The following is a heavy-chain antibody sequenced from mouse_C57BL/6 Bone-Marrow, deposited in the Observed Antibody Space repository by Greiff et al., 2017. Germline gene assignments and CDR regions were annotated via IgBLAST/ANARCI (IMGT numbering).Heavy chain of an antibody. D-gene: IGHD1-1*01. CDR2: ISSGGSYT. Sequence: EVKVMESGGDLVKPGGSLKLSCAASGFAFSSYGMSWVRQTPDKRLEWVATISSGGSYTYYPDSVKGRFAISRDNANNTLYLQMSSLMSADTAMYYCAGVYGSSYVSFAFWGTGTLVTVSA. V-gene: IGHV5-6*01. CDR3: AGVYGSSYVSFAF. J-gene: IGHJ3*01. CDR1: GFAFSSYG.